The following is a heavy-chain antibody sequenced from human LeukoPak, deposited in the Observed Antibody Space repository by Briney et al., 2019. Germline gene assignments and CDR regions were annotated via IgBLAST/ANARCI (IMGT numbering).Heavy chain of an antibody. CDR3: AKEQAVAGTLYYFDY. V-gene: IGHV3-23*01. CDR2: ISGSGGST. J-gene: IGHJ4*02. Sequence: PGGSLRLSCTASGFTFSSYAMSWVRQPPGKGLEWVSAISGSGGSTYYADSVKGRFTISRDNSKSTLYLRMNSLRAEDTAVYYCAKEQAVAGTLYYFDYWGRGTLVTVSS. CDR1: GFTFSSYA. D-gene: IGHD6-19*01.